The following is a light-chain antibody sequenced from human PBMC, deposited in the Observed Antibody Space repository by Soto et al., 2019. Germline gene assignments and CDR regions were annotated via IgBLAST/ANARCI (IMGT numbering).Light chain of an antibody. CDR3: QQYDTTPHT. CDR2: WAS. Sequence: DIVMTQSPDSLAVSLGERATINCKSSQSILYSSQNKNYLAWYQQKPGQPPKLLIYWASTRESGVSDRFSGSGSGTDFTLTISSLQAEDVAVYYCQQYDTTPHTFGQGTKLEIK. J-gene: IGKJ2*01. CDR1: QSILYSSQNKNY. V-gene: IGKV4-1*01.